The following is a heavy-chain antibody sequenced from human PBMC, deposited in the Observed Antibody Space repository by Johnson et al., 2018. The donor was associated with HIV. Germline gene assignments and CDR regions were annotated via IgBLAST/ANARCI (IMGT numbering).Heavy chain of an antibody. CDR1: GFTFSSYA. Sequence: QVQLVESGGGVVQPGRSLRLSCAPSGFTFSSYAMHWVRQAPGKGLEWVAAISYDGSNKDYADSVKGRFTISRDNSKNTLYLQMNSLRAEDTAVYYCARLRGAFDIWGQGTMVTVSS. CDR2: ISYDGSNK. V-gene: IGHV3-30*04. J-gene: IGHJ3*02. CDR3: ARLRGAFDI.